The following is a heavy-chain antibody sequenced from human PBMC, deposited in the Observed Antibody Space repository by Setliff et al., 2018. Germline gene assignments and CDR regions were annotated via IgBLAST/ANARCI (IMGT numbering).Heavy chain of an antibody. CDR1: GSAISSGHY. CDR2: FRPSGRT. V-gene: IGHV4-38-2*02. J-gene: IGHJ3*02. D-gene: IGHD5-12*01. Sequence: SETLSLTCAVSGSAISSGHYWCWLRQPPGTGGLEWIGSFRPSGRTYSNPSLKSRVTISLDTSRKQFSLKLTSVTAADTAVYYCVRDAGDGYGFDAYAGGWFDIWGQGTMVTVSS. CDR3: VRDAGDGYGFDAYAGGWFDI.